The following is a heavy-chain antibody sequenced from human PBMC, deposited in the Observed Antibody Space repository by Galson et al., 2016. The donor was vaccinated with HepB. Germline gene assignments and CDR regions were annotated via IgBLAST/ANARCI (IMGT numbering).Heavy chain of an antibody. CDR1: GFTVSRNY. CDR2: IYTDGRT. Sequence: SLRLSCAASGFTVSRNYMSWVRQAPGKGLEWVSIIYTDGRTYYADAVKGRFTISRDNSKNTLYLQMNSLRVEDTAVYYCARDRVEDENYQYGMDVWGQGTTVTVYS. CDR3: ARDRVEDENYQYGMDV. V-gene: IGHV3-53*01. J-gene: IGHJ6*02.